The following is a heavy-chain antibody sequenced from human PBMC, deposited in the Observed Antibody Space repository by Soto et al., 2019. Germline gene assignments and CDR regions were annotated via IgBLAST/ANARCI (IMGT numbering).Heavy chain of an antibody. V-gene: IGHV1-69*13. D-gene: IGHD2-2*02. Sequence: GASVKVSLKASGITFSRYAISWVRQAPRQGLEWMGGIIPIFGTANYAQKFQGRVTITADESTSTAYMELSSLRSEDTAVYYCARAVNGYCSSTSCYTQLYYGMDVWGQGTTVTVSS. CDR3: ARAVNGYCSSTSCYTQLYYGMDV. CDR1: GITFSRYA. J-gene: IGHJ6*02. CDR2: IIPIFGTA.